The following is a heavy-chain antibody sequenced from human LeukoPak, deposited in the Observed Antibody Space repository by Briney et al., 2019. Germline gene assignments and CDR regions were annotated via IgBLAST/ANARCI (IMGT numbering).Heavy chain of an antibody. J-gene: IGHJ3*02. CDR1: GFTFSSYA. CDR2: ISYDGSNK. CDR3: GRDMFSVGFGPNDVFYI. D-gene: IGHD3-10*01. V-gene: IGHV3-30-3*01. Sequence: GGSLRLSCAASGFTFSSYAMHWVRRAPGKGLEWVAVISYDGSNKYYAASVKGRFTISIDHSKNTLYLQIDSLRAEDAAVCYCGRDMFSVGFGPNDVFYILGQGTMVSVSS.